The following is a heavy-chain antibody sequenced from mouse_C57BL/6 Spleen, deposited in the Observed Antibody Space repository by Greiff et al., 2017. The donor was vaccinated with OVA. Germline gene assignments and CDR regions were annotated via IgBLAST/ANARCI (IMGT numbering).Heavy chain of an antibody. D-gene: IGHD1-1*01. J-gene: IGHJ1*03. CDR2: FHPYNDDT. Sequence: QVQLKESGAELVKPGASVKMSCKASGYTFTTYPIEWMKQNHGKSLEWIGNFHPYNDDTKYNEKFKGKATLTVEKSSGTVYLELSRLTSDDSAVYYCARRGHGNGWHFDVWGTGPTVTVSS. V-gene: IGHV1-47*01. CDR3: ARRGHGNGWHFDV. CDR1: GYTFTTYP.